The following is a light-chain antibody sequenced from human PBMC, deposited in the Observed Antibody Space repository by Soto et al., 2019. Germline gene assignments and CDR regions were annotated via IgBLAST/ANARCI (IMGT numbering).Light chain of an antibody. Sequence: DIQMTQSPSTLSASVGDRVTITCRASQSISSWLAWYQQKPGKAPKLLIYDASSLESGVPSRFSGSGSGTEFTLTISSLQPDHFATYYCQQYNSYSGSFGQGTKVDIK. V-gene: IGKV1-5*01. CDR3: QQYNSYSGS. CDR1: QSISSW. J-gene: IGKJ1*01. CDR2: DAS.